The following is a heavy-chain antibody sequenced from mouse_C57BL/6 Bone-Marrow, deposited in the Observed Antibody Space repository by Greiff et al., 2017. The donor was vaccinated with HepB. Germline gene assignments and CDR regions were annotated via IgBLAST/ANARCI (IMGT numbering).Heavy chain of an antibody. Sequence: VQLQQSGAELVKPGASVKLSCTASGFNFKDYYMNWVKQRTEQGLEWIGRIDPEDGETKYAPKFQGKATITADTSSNTAYLQLSSLTSEDTAVYYCAEGIYGNYLYYAMDYWGQGTSVTVSS. D-gene: IGHD2-1*01. CDR3: AEGIYGNYLYYAMDY. CDR2: IDPEDGET. CDR1: GFNFKDYY. J-gene: IGHJ4*01. V-gene: IGHV14-2*01.